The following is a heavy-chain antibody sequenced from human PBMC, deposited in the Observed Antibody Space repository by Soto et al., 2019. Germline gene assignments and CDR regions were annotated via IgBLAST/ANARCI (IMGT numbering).Heavy chain of an antibody. V-gene: IGHV4-34*01. CDR1: GGSFSGYY. D-gene: IGHD2-8*01. J-gene: IGHJ6*02. Sequence: SETLSLTCAVYGGSFSGYYWTWIRQPPGTGLEWIGEINHSGSTNYSPSFQGHVSISADKSISTAYLQWSSLKASDTAMYYCARRAPDARGYSYYYAMDVWGQGTTVTVSS. CDR3: ARRAPDARGYSYYYAMDV. CDR2: INHSGST.